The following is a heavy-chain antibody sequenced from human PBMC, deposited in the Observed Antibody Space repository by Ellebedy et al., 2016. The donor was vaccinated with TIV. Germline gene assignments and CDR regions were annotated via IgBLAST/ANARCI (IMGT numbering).Heavy chain of an antibody. CDR1: GFTFSSYR. D-gene: IGHD3-22*01. CDR3: ARGPYYSDPSAPYAHY. V-gene: IGHV3-74*01. Sequence: GESLKISXAASGFTFSSYRMHWVRHAPGKGLVWVSLINHDGRSTTYADSVKGRFTISRDNAKSTLYLQMNSLGAEDTAVYYCARGPYYSDPSAPYAHYWGQGTLVTVSS. J-gene: IGHJ4*02. CDR2: INHDGRST.